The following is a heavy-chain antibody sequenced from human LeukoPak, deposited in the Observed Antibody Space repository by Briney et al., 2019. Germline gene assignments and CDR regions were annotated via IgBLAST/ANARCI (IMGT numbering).Heavy chain of an antibody. CDR1: GDSISVYY. V-gene: IGHV4-59*01. D-gene: IGHD4-17*01. J-gene: IGHJ4*02. Sequence: SETLSLTCIVSGDSISVYYCCWIRQPPGKGLEWIGYIYYSGSTNYNPSLKSRVTISVDTSKNQFSLKLSSVTAADTAVYYCARAHPAVTHFDYWGQGTLVTVSS. CDR2: IYYSGST. CDR3: ARAHPAVTHFDY.